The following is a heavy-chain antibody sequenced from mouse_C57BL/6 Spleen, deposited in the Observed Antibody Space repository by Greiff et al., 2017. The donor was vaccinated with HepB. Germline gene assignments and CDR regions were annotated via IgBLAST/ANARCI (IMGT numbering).Heavy chain of an antibody. J-gene: IGHJ4*01. CDR3: ARPYDGYPYYAMDY. Sequence: VKLQQSGPGLVQPSQSLSITCTVSGFSLTSYGVHWVRQSPGKGLEWLGVIWSGGSTDYNAAFISRLSISKDNSKSQVFFKMNSLQADDTAIYYCARPYDGYPYYAMDYWGQGTSVTVSS. CDR1: GFSLTSYG. D-gene: IGHD2-3*01. CDR2: IWSGGST. V-gene: IGHV2-2*01.